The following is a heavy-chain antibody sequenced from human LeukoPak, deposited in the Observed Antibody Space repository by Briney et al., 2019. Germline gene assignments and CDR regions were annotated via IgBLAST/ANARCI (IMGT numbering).Heavy chain of an antibody. Sequence: GGSLGLSCAASGFTFSSYSMNWVRQAPGKGLEWVSYISSSSSTIYYADSVKGRFTISRDNAKNSLYLQMNSLRAEDTAVYYCARTYSSGWYYFDYWGQGTLVTVSS. CDR3: ARTYSSGWYYFDY. CDR2: ISSSSSTI. V-gene: IGHV3-48*04. J-gene: IGHJ4*02. D-gene: IGHD6-19*01. CDR1: GFTFSSYS.